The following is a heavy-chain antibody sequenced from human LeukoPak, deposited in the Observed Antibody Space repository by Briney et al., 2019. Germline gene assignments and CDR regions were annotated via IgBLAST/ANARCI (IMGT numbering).Heavy chain of an antibody. CDR2: IFSAGST. CDR3: AQGAFDL. V-gene: IGHV3-53*01. CDR1: GFPISSNY. Sequence: GGSLRLSSAASGFPISSNYMNWVRQAPGKGLEWVSVIFSAGSTYYADSVKGRFTISRDNSKNTLYLQMNSLRAEDTAVYYCAQGAFDLWGRGTMVTVSS. J-gene: IGHJ3*01.